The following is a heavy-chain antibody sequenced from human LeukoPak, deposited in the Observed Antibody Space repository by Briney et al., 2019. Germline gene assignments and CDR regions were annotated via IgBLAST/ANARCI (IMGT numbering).Heavy chain of an antibody. CDR3: ARDPGTGTGWFDP. J-gene: IGHJ5*02. D-gene: IGHD1-1*01. CDR2: IYSGGST. Sequence: GGSLRLSCAASGFTVSSNYMSWVRQAPGKGLEWVSLIYSGGSTYYADSVKGRFTISRDNSKNTLYLQMNNLRAEDTAMYYCARDPGTGTGWFDPWGQETLVTVSS. V-gene: IGHV3-53*01. CDR1: GFTVSSNY.